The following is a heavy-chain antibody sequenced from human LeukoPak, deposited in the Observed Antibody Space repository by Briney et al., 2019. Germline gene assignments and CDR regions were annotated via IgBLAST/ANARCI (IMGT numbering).Heavy chain of an antibody. CDR2: MNPNSGNT. CDR3: ARAPMVVAARGYFDY. Sequence: ASVKVSCKASGYTFTSYDINWVRQATGQGLEWRGWMNPNSGNTGYAQKFQGRVTMTRNTSISTAYMELSSLRSEDTAVYYCARAPMVVAARGYFDYWGQGTLVTVSS. D-gene: IGHD2-15*01. CDR1: GYTFTSYD. V-gene: IGHV1-8*01. J-gene: IGHJ4*02.